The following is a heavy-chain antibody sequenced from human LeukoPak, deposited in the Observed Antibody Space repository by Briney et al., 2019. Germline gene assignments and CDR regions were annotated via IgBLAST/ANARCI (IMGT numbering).Heavy chain of an antibody. CDR3: ARESLVRLTSGFDI. J-gene: IGHJ3*02. CDR1: GYAFTDYY. Sequence: ASVRASCKASGYAFTDYYMHWVRQAPGQGLEWMGWISPNSGGTNYAQKFQDRVTMTRDTSISTAYMELSRLRSDDTAIYYCARESLVRLTSGFDIWGQGTMVTVSS. CDR2: ISPNSGGT. V-gene: IGHV1-2*02. D-gene: IGHD3-10*01.